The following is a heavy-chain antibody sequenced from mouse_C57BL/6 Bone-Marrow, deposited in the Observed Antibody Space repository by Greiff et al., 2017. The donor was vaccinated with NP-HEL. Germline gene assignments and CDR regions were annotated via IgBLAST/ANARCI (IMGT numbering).Heavy chain of an antibody. CDR3: TTEGFTTVVATDY. CDR1: GFNIKDYY. J-gene: IGHJ4*01. CDR2: IDPEDGDT. Sequence: VQLQQSGAELVRPGASVKLSCTASGFNIKDYYMHWVKQRPEQGLEWIGRIDPEDGDTEYAPKFQGKATMTAYTSSNTAYLQLSSLTSEDTAVYYCTTEGFTTVVATDYWGQGTSVTVSS. D-gene: IGHD1-1*01. V-gene: IGHV14-1*01.